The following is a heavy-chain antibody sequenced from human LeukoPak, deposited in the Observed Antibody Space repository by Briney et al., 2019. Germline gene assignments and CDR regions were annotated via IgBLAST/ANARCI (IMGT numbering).Heavy chain of an antibody. V-gene: IGHV2-5*01. D-gene: IGHD5-24*01. J-gene: IGHJ4*02. Sequence: SGPTLVNLTQTLTLTCTVSGFSLSTSGVAVGWIRQPPGKAPEWLGLIFWNDDTRYSPSLKTRLTITKDTSKNQVVLTMTNMDPVDTATYYCARRRGMATIFDYWGQGTLVTVSS. CDR2: IFWNDDT. CDR1: GFSLSTSGVA. CDR3: ARRRGMATIFDY.